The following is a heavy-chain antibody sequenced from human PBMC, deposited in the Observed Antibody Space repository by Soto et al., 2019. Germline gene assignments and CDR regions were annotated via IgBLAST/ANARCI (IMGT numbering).Heavy chain of an antibody. CDR1: GGPISDYY. D-gene: IGHD1-26*01. CDR2: IYSSGNT. J-gene: IGHJ4*02. V-gene: IGHV4-59*01. Sequence: QVQLQESGPGLVKPSETLYLTCTVSGGPISDYYWSWLRQPPGREMEWIGYIYSSGNTHYNSSVRSRVTMSLDTSENQISLKLTSVTAADTAVYYCARARAVTVGASPFAYWGQGTLVAVSS. CDR3: ARARAVTVGASPFAY.